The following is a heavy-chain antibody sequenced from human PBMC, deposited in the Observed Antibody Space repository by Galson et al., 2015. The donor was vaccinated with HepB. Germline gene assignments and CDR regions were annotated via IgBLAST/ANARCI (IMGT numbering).Heavy chain of an antibody. CDR1: GYSFTSYW. CDR2: IYPGDSDT. Sequence: QSGAEVKKPGESLKISCEGSGYSFTSYWIGWVRQMPGKGLEWMGIIYPGDSDTRYSPPFQGQVTISADKSISTAYLQWSSLKASDTAMYYCARLSPEGSYDFWSGYYRGYYYYYMDVWGKGTTVTVSS. J-gene: IGHJ6*03. V-gene: IGHV5-51*03. D-gene: IGHD3-3*01. CDR3: ARLSPEGSYDFWSGYYRGYYYYYMDV.